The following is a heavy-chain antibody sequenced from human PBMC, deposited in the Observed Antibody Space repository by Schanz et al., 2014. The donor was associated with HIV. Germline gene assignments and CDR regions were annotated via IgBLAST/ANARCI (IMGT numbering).Heavy chain of an antibody. J-gene: IGHJ4*02. Sequence: EVQLLESGGGLEQPGGSLRLSCAASGFDFGVYGMHWVRQTPDKGLEWVSSISGNGDSAYYADSVRGRFTISRDNSLHMLYLEMKSLRAEDTAVYYCAKDPGILPRTYFDSWGQGTPVTVSS. CDR3: AKDPGILPRTYFDS. D-gene: IGHD2-2*02. CDR2: ISGNGDSA. CDR1: GFDFGVYG. V-gene: IGHV3-23*01.